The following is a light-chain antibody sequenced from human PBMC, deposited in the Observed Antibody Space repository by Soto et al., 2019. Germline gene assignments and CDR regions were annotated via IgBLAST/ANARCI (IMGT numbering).Light chain of an antibody. CDR2: EVS. V-gene: IGLV2-14*01. CDR3: SSYTTSSTRV. CDR1: SSDVGGYDY. J-gene: IGLJ2*01. Sequence: QSALTQPASVSGSPGQSITISCSETSSDVGGYDYVSWYQQHPGKAPKVMIYEVSNRPSGVSYRFSGSKSGNTASLIISGLQAEDEADYYCSSYTTSSTRVFGGGTKLTVL.